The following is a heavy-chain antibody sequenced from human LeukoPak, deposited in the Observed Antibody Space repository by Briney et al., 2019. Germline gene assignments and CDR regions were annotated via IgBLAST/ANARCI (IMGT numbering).Heavy chain of an antibody. CDR1: GFTFSSYW. Sequence: GGSLRLSCAASGFTFSSYWMSWVRQAPGKGLEWVANIKQDGSEKYYVDSVKGRFTISRDNAKNSLYLQMNSLRAEDTAVYYCAKETGIAVGFPANYWGQGTLVTVSS. CDR3: AKETGIAVGFPANY. J-gene: IGHJ4*02. D-gene: IGHD6-19*01. CDR2: IKQDGSEK. V-gene: IGHV3-7*03.